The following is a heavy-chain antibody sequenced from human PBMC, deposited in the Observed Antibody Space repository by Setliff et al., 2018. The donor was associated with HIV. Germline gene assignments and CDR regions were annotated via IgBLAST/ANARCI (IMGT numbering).Heavy chain of an antibody. CDR2: ITYSWSA. J-gene: IGHJ6*03. D-gene: IGHD6-6*01. CDR1: GGSISSDDYY. Sequence: SETLSLTCTVSGGSISSDDYYWNWIRQPPGKGLEWIGYITYSWSAYYNPSLKSRVTISVDTSKNQFSLKLSSVTAADTAVYYCASEAWTSYRSSSGYYYYYMDVWGKGTTVTVSS. CDR3: ASEAWTSYRSSSGYYYYYMDV. V-gene: IGHV4-30-4*02.